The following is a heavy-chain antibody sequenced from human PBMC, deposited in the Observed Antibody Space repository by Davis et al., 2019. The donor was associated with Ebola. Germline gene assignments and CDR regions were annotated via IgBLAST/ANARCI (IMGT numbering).Heavy chain of an antibody. V-gene: IGHV3-7*03. CDR3: ARDSPTIFGVMDV. CDR1: GFTFSSYS. CDR2: IKEDGGEK. D-gene: IGHD3-3*01. Sequence: GGSLRLSCAASGFTFSSYSMNWVRQAPGKGPEWVAIIKEDGGEKYYVDSVKGRFTISRDNAKNSLFLEMNSLRAEDTAVYYCARDSPTIFGVMDVWGQGTTVTVSS. J-gene: IGHJ6*02.